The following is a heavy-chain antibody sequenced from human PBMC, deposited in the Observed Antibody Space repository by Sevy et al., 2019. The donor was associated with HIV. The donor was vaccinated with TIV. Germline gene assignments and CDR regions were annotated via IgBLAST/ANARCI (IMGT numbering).Heavy chain of an antibody. V-gene: IGHV3-48*02. CDR3: ARGFYCSGGSCYTRSRHFDY. J-gene: IGHJ4*02. Sequence: GGSLRLSCAASGFTFSSYSMNWVRQAPGKGLEWVSYISSSSSTIYYADSVKGRFTISRDNAKNSLYLQMNSLRDEDTAVYYCARGFYCSGGSCYTRSRHFDYWGQGTLVTVSS. CDR1: GFTFSSYS. D-gene: IGHD2-15*01. CDR2: ISSSSSTI.